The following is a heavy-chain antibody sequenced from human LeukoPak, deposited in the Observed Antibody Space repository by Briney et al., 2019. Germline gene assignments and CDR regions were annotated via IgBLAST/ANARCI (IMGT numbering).Heavy chain of an antibody. Sequence: ASVKVSCKVSGYTLTELSMHWVRQATGKGLEWMGGFDPEDGESVYVQKFQGRVTMTEDTSTDTAYMELSSLRSEDTAVYYCATALSNPFYDSSGYYYGYFQHWGEGTLVTVSS. D-gene: IGHD3-22*01. CDR1: GYTLTELS. J-gene: IGHJ1*01. CDR2: FDPEDGES. CDR3: ATALSNPFYDSSGYYYGYFQH. V-gene: IGHV1-24*01.